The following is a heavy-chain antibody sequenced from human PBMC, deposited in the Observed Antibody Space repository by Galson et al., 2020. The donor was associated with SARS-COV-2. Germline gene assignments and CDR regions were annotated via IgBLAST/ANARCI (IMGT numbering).Heavy chain of an antibody. CDR1: GFTFSDYD. CDR2: ITITGGTT. V-gene: IGHV3-23*01. CDR3: AKAVLATYGVTFDT. D-gene: IGHD5-12*01. Sequence: GESLRISCAASGFTFSDYDMGWVRQAPGKGLEWVSHITITGGTTHSADSVKGRFTISRDNSKNMLYLQMNTLRAEDTALYYCAKAVLATYGVTFDTWGQGTVVTVSS. J-gene: IGHJ5*02.